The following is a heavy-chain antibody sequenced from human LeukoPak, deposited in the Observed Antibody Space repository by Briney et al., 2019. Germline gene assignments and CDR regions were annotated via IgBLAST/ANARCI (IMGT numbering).Heavy chain of an antibody. J-gene: IGHJ4*02. CDR1: GFTFGNYW. CDR2: VKEDGSEK. V-gene: IGHV3-7*01. Sequence: GGSLRLPCVTSGFTFGNYWMSWVRQAPGKGPEWVAKVKEDGSEKNYVDSVKGRFTISRDNAENAVHLEMNSLRAEDTAIYYCTRMYLYESSGYRPSDYWGQGTLVTVSS. CDR3: TRMYLYESSGYRPSDY. D-gene: IGHD3-22*01.